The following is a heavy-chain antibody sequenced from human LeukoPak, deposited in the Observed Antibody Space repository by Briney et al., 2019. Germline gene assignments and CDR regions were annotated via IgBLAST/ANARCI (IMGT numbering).Heavy chain of an antibody. V-gene: IGHV1-46*01. J-gene: IGHJ3*02. CDR3: ARSSLDTAIDAFDI. CDR1: GYTFTSYG. D-gene: IGHD5-18*01. Sequence: ASVKVSCKASGYTFTSYGISWVRQAPGQGLEWMGIINPSGGSTSYAQKFQGRVTMTRDMSTSTVYMELSSLRSEDTAVYYCARSSLDTAIDAFDIWGQGTMVTVSS. CDR2: INPSGGST.